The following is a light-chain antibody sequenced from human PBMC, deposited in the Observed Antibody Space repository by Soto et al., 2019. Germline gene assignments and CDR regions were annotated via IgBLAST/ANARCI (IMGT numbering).Light chain of an antibody. J-gene: IGLJ1*01. Sequence: QSVLTQPASVSGSPGQSITISCTGTSSDVGGYNYVSWYQQHPGKAPKLMIYEVSNRPSGVSNRFSGSKSGNTASLTISGLQAEDEADYYCSSHTSSSNHVLGNGTKVT. V-gene: IGLV2-14*01. CDR2: EVS. CDR3: SSHTSSSNHV. CDR1: SSDVGGYNY.